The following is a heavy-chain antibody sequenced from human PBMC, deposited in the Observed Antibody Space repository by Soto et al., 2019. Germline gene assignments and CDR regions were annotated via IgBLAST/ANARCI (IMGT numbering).Heavy chain of an antibody. D-gene: IGHD2-15*01. CDR1: GGSISSYY. J-gene: IGHJ4*02. CDR3: ARGVVLIGSGGSCPLDY. CDR2: IYYSGST. Sequence: ETLSLTCTVSGGSISSYYWSWIRQPPGKGLEWIGYIYYSGSTNYNPSLKSRVTISVDTSKNQFSLKLSSVTAADTAVYYCARGVVLIGSGGSCPLDYWGQGTLVTVSS. V-gene: IGHV4-59*01.